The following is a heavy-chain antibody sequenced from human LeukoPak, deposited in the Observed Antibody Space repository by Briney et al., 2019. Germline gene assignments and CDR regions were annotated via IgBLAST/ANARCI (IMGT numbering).Heavy chain of an antibody. J-gene: IGHJ6*03. CDR1: GYSISSGYY. V-gene: IGHV4-38-2*02. Sequence: SETLSLTCTVSGYSISSGYYWGRIRQPPGKGLEWIGSIYHSGSTYYNPSLKSRVTISVDTSKNQFSLKLSSVTAADTAVYYCARDGWDYYYDSSGDGYYYYMDVWGKGTTVTVSS. CDR3: ARDGWDYYYDSSGDGYYYYMDV. CDR2: IYHSGST. D-gene: IGHD3-22*01.